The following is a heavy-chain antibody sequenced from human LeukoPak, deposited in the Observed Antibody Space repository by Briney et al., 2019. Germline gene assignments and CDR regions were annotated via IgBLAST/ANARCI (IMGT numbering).Heavy chain of an antibody. D-gene: IGHD5-24*01. CDR3: AKDRIGSDGYNLRIFDY. CDR2: ISYDGSNK. Sequence: PGGSLRLSCAASGFTFSSYAMHWVRQAPGKGLEWVAVISYDGSNKYYADSVKGRFTISRDNAKNSLYLQVNSLRAEDTALYYCAKDRIGSDGYNLRIFDYWGQGTLVTVSS. CDR1: GFTFSSYA. V-gene: IGHV3-30*04. J-gene: IGHJ4*02.